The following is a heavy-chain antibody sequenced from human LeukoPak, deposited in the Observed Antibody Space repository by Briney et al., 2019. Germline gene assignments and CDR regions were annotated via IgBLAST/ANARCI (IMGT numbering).Heavy chain of an antibody. CDR1: GFTLSSYA. Sequence: GGSLRLSCAASGFTLSSYAMHWVRQAPGKGLEWVAVISYDGSNKYYADSVKGRFTISRDNSKNTLYLQMNSLRAEDTAVYYCARDRDYYGSGSYFDYWGQGTLVTVSS. D-gene: IGHD3-10*01. V-gene: IGHV3-30*04. CDR3: ARDRDYYGSGSYFDY. CDR2: ISYDGSNK. J-gene: IGHJ4*02.